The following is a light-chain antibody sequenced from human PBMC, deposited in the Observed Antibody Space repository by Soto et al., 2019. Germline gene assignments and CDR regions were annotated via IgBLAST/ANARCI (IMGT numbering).Light chain of an antibody. J-gene: IGKJ4*01. CDR2: GAS. V-gene: IGKV3-15*01. Sequence: EIVMTQSPATLSVSPGERATLSCRASQTVNSNLAWYQQRPGQAPWLLIYGASTRATAIPARFSGSGSGTDLTLTISGLQSEDFAVYYCQQYDQWPLTFGGGTKVEMK. CDR3: QQYDQWPLT. CDR1: QTVNSN.